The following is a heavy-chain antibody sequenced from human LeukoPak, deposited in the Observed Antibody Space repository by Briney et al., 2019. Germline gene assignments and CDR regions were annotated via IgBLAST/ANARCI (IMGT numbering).Heavy chain of an antibody. D-gene: IGHD6-13*01. V-gene: IGHV4-59*01. CDR2: IYYSGST. Sequence: SETLSLTCTVSGGSISSYYWSWIRQPPGKGLEWIGYIYYSGSTNYNPSLKSRVTISVDTSKNQFSLKLSSVTGADAAVYYCARGGYSSSWYLNYWGQGTLVTVPS. CDR1: GGSISSYY. CDR3: ARGGYSSSWYLNY. J-gene: IGHJ4*02.